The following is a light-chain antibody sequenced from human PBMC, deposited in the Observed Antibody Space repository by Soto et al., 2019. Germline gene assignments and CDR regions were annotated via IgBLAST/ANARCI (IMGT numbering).Light chain of an antibody. V-gene: IGLV2-23*01. CDR3: CSYVGNNNNFV. CDR2: EDN. J-gene: IGLJ1*01. Sequence: QSALTQPASVSASPGQSITISCTGTSSDIGSYNLVSWYQKHPDKAPRPIIYEDNKRPSGVSSRFSGSKSASTASLTISGLQAEDEADYYCCSYVGNNNNFVFGTGTKVTVL. CDR1: SSDIGSYNL.